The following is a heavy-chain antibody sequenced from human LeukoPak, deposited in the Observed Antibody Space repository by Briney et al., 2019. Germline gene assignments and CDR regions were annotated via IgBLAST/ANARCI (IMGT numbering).Heavy chain of an antibody. Sequence: QPGGSLRLSCAASGFTFSSYWMSWVRQAPGKGLEWVANIKQDGSEKYYVDFVKGRFTISRDNAKKSLYLQMNSLRAEDTAVYSCARERGPAAMGRDFDYWGQGTLVTVSS. CDR2: IKQDGSEK. CDR1: GFTFSSYW. J-gene: IGHJ4*02. CDR3: ARERGPAAMGRDFDY. V-gene: IGHV3-7*01. D-gene: IGHD2-2*01.